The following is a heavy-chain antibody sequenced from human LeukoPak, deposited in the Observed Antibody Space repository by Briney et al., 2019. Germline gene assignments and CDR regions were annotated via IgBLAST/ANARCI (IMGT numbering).Heavy chain of an antibody. CDR2: IIPFFGTA. D-gene: IGHD3-9*01. CDR1: GGAFNKYP. J-gene: IGHJ6*02. Sequence: ASVRVSCKASGGAFNKYPIIRVRQAPGQGLEWMGGIIPFFGTASYAQKFQGRVTIIADESTSTGYMELRSLRSEDTAVYYCARSTYYDILTGYNPEYYYGMDVWGQGTTVTVSS. V-gene: IGHV1-69*01. CDR3: ARSTYYDILTGYNPEYYYGMDV.